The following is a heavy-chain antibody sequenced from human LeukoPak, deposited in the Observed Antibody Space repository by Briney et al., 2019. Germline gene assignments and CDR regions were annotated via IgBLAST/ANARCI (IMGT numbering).Heavy chain of an antibody. J-gene: IGHJ4*02. CDR2: INSDGSST. V-gene: IGHV3-74*01. CDR3: TRVYYYGSGSYYNSRSYYFDY. Sequence: GGSLRLSCAASGFTFSSYWMHWVRQAPGKGLVWVSRINSDGSSTSYADSVKGRFTISRDNAKNTLYLQMNSLRAEDTAVYYCTRVYYYGSGSYYNSRSYYFDYWGQGTLVTVSS. CDR1: GFTFSSYW. D-gene: IGHD3-10*01.